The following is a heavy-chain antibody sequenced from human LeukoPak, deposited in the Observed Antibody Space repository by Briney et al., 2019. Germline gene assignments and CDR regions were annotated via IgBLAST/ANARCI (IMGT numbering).Heavy chain of an antibody. V-gene: IGHV3-23*01. J-gene: IGHJ4*02. D-gene: IGHD6-6*01. CDR3: AKGIEYSSSVSFDY. CDR2: ISGSGGST. CDR1: GFTFSSYA. Sequence: GGSLRLSCAASGFTFSSYAMSWVRQAPGKGLEWVSAISGSGGSTYYADSVKGRFTTSRDNSKNTLYLQMNSLRAEDTAVYYCAKGIEYSSSVSFDYWGQGTLVTVSS.